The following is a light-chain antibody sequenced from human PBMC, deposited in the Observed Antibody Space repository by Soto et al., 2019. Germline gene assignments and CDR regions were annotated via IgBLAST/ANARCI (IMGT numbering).Light chain of an antibody. J-gene: IGKJ5*01. CDR1: QSVSSSY. Sequence: EVVLTQSPCSLSLCPGERATLSCRASQSVSSSYLAWYQQKPGQAPRLLIYDASNRATGIPARFSAWGSGTDFTLTISRVDPADFAFYYCQQYFTSPITFGQGTRLAIK. CDR3: QQYFTSPIT. V-gene: IGKV3-20*01. CDR2: DAS.